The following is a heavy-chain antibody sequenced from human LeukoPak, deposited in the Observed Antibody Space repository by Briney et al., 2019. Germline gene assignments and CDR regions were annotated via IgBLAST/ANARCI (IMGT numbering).Heavy chain of an antibody. D-gene: IGHD4-11*01. Sequence: PGGSLRLSCAASGFTFSSYGMHWVRQAPGKGLEWVANVNKDESEKTYVDSVKGRFTISRDNAKKSLYLQMNSLRAEDTAVYYCGPGHYSGATWGPGTLVAVS. J-gene: IGHJ5*02. CDR3: GPGHYSGAT. CDR2: VNKDESEK. CDR1: GFTFSSYG. V-gene: IGHV3-7*01.